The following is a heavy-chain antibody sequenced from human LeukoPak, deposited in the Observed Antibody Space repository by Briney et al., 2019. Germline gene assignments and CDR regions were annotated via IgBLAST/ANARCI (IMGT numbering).Heavy chain of an antibody. CDR3: ARAADSSSWTHFDY. Sequence: GSSVKFSCKASGGTFSSYAISWVRQAPGQGLEWMGRIIPIFGTANYAQKFQGRVTITTDESTSTAYMELSSLRSEDTAVYYCARAADSSSWTHFDYWGQGTLVTVSS. D-gene: IGHD6-13*01. V-gene: IGHV1-69*05. J-gene: IGHJ4*02. CDR1: GGTFSSYA. CDR2: IIPIFGTA.